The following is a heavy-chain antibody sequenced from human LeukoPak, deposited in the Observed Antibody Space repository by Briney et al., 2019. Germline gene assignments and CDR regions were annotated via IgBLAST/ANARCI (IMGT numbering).Heavy chain of an antibody. CDR3: AKDDFRSHIVATGRGLLSY. CDR1: GFTFSAYW. J-gene: IGHJ4*02. Sequence: GGSLRLSCAASGFTFSAYWMSWVRQAPGKGLEWVANIREDGTEEYYVASVKGRFTISRDNSKNTLYLQMNSLRAEDTAVYYCAKDDFRSHIVATGRGLLSYWGQGTLVTVSS. D-gene: IGHD5-12*01. CDR2: IREDGTEE. V-gene: IGHV3-7*01.